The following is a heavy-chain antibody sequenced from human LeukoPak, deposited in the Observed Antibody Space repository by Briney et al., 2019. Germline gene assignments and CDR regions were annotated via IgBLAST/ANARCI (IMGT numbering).Heavy chain of an antibody. V-gene: IGHV4-59*08. CDR1: GGSIRSYY. J-gene: IGHJ4*02. CDR2: TFHTGRT. CDR3: AGHHPRNTVDF. Sequence: SETLSLTCSVSGGSIRSYYWSWIRQPPGEGLEWLGYTFHTGRTSYNPSFKSRVTISLDTSKNQFSLKLSSVTAADTAVYYCAGHHPRNTVDFWGQGTLVTVSS. D-gene: IGHD2-8*02.